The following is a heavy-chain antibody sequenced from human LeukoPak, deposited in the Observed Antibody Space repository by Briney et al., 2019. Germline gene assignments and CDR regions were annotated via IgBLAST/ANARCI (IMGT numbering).Heavy chain of an antibody. CDR2: IYYTGVT. V-gene: IGHV4-39*07. CDR1: GGYIITSGHY. Sequence: PSETLSLTCTVSGGYIITSGHYWGWIRQPPGKGLDWIGSIYYTGVTSTNPFFRSRMSISVATSKNQFSLNLTSVTAADAAVYYCARERSSSGGHSWFDPWGQGTLVTVSS. D-gene: IGHD4-23*01. CDR3: ARERSSSGGHSWFDP. J-gene: IGHJ5*02.